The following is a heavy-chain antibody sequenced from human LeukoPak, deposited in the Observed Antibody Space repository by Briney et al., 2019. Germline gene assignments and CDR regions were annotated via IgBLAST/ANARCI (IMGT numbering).Heavy chain of an antibody. J-gene: IGHJ4*02. D-gene: IGHD6-13*01. V-gene: IGHV4-59*08. CDR3: ARHFSSRGQLAPFDY. CDR2: IYYSGST. Sequence: PSETLSLTCTVSGGSISSYYWSWIRQPPGKGLEWIGYIYYSGSTNYNPSLKSRVTISVDTSKNQFSLKLSSVTAADTAVHYCARHFSSRGQLAPFDYWGQGTLVTVSS. CDR1: GGSISSYY.